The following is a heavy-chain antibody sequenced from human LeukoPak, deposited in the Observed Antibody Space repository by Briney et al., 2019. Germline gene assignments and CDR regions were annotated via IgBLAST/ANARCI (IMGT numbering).Heavy chain of an antibody. V-gene: IGHV2-70*01. J-gene: IGHJ4*02. CDR3: ARKSSRGAAAFTFDY. CDR1: GFSLSASGMS. CDR2: IDWDDDK. D-gene: IGHD6-13*01. Sequence: SGPTLVKPTQTLTLTCTFSGFSLSASGMSVNWLRQPPGKALEWLAHIDWDDDKYYATSQKTRLTISKDAPKNQVVLTMTNMDPGDTATYFCARKSSRGAAAFTFDYWGQGTLVTVSS.